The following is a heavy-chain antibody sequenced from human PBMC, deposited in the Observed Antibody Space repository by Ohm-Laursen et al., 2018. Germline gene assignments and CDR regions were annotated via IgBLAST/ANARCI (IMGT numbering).Heavy chain of an antibody. CDR1: GYSISSGYF. CDR2: IHYTGTT. Sequence: SDTLSLTCAVSGYSISSGYFWDWIRQPPGKGLEWIGSIHYTGTTYYNPSLKSRVTISIDTSKNQFSLKLSSVTATDTALYYCARDLYWSVDYWGQGTLVTVSS. D-gene: IGHD1-1*01. CDR3: ARDLYWSVDY. V-gene: IGHV4-38-2*02. J-gene: IGHJ4*02.